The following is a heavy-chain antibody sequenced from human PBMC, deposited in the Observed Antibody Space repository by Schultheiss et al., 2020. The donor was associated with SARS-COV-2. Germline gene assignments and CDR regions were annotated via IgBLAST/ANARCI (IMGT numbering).Heavy chain of an antibody. V-gene: IGHV3-23*01. J-gene: IGHJ5*02. D-gene: IGHD3-22*01. CDR1: GFTFSNAW. Sequence: GGSLRLSCAASGFTFSNAWMSWVRQAPGKGLEWVSAISGSGGSTYYADSVKGRFTISRDNAKNSLYLQMNSLRAEDTAVYYCARDRRVTMIAGTPFDPWGQGTLVTVSS. CDR3: ARDRRVTMIAGTPFDP. CDR2: ISGSGGST.